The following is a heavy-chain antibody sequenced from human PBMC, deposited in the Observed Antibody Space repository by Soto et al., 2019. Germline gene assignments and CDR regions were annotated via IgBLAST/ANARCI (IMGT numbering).Heavy chain of an antibody. CDR3: ATRAGDYAYYYYGMDV. V-gene: IGHV1-24*01. Sequence: ASVKVSCKVSGYTLTELSMHWVRQAPGKGLEWMGGFDPEDGETIYAQKFQGRVTMTEDTSTDTAYMELSSLRSEDTAVYYCATRAGDYAYYYYGMDVWGQGTTVTVSS. J-gene: IGHJ6*02. CDR1: GYTLTELS. D-gene: IGHD4-17*01. CDR2: FDPEDGET.